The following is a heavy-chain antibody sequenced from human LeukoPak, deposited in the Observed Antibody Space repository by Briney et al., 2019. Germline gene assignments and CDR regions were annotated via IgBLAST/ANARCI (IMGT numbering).Heavy chain of an antibody. CDR1: VYTFTGYY. CDR2: INPNSGGT. D-gene: IGHD1-26*01. J-gene: IGHJ3*02. CDR3: ARDKASFRELIAAFDI. Sequence: ASVKVSCKASVYTFTGYYMHWVRQAPGQGLEWMGWINPNSGGTNYAQKFQGRVTMTRDTSISTAYMELSRLRSDDTAVYYCARDKASFRELIAAFDIWGQGTMVTVSS. V-gene: IGHV1-2*02.